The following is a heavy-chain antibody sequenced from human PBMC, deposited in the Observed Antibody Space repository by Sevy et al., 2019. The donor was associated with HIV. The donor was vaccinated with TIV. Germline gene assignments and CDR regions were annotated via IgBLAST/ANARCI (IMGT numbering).Heavy chain of an antibody. V-gene: IGHV4-59*01. CDR1: GGSISSYY. CDR2: IYYSGST. D-gene: IGHD3-3*01. CDR3: ARGVVIRSYYYYGMDV. J-gene: IGHJ6*02. Sequence: SETLSLTSTVSGGSISSYYWSWIRQPPGKGLEWIGYIYYSGSTNYNPSLKSRVTISVDTSKNQFSLKLSSVTAADTAVYYCARGVVIRSYYYYGMDVWGQGTTVTVSS.